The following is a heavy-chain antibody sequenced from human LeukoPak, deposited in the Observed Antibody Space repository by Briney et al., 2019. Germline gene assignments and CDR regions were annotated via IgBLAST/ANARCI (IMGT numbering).Heavy chain of an antibody. V-gene: IGHV4-59*01. Sequence: SETLSLTCTVSGGSISSYYWSWIRQPPGKGLEWIGYIYYSGSTNYNPSLKSRVTISVDTSKNQFSLKLSSVTAADTAVYYCARVKWSTVTTLFDYWGQGTLVTVSS. CDR1: GGSISSYY. J-gene: IGHJ4*02. CDR2: IYYSGST. CDR3: ARVKWSTVTTLFDY. D-gene: IGHD4-17*01.